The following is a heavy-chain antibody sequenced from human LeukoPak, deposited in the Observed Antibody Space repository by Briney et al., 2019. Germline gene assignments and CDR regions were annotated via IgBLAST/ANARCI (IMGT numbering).Heavy chain of an antibody. V-gene: IGHV4-39*01. CDR1: GGSISSSSYY. CDR2: IYYSGST. D-gene: IGHD3-3*01. CDR3: ASIVDKYYDFWSGYYPYYFDY. J-gene: IGHJ4*02. Sequence: SETLSLTCTVSGGSISSSSYYWGWIRQPPGKGLEWIGSIYYSGSTYYNPSLKSRVTISVDTSKNQFSLKLSSVTAADTAVYYCASIVDKYYDFWSGYYPYYFDYWGQGTLVTVSS.